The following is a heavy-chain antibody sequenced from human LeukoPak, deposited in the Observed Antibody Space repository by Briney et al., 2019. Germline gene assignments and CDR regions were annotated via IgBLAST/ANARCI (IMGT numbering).Heavy chain of an antibody. Sequence: SETLSLTCTVSGGSISSSSYYWGWIRQPPGKGLEWIGSIYYSGSTYYNPSLKSRVTISVDTSKNQFSLKLSSVTAADTAVYYCARHPIRSSWRGFDYWGQGTLVTVSS. CDR3: ARHPIRSSWRGFDY. D-gene: IGHD6-13*01. J-gene: IGHJ4*02. V-gene: IGHV4-39*01. CDR2: IYYSGST. CDR1: GGSISSSSYY.